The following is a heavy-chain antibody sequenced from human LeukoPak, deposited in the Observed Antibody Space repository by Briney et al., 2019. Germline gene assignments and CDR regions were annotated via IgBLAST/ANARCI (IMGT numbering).Heavy chain of an antibody. J-gene: IGHJ3*02. CDR3: ARATGYSSSSAFDI. CDR2: IDYTGNT. CDR1: GGSVSSSSYY. Sequence: PSETLSLTCTVSGGSVSSSSYYWGWIRQPPEKGLEWIGSIDYTGNTYYNPSLKSRLTISIDTSMNQFSLKLSSVTAADTAVYYCARATGYSSSSAFDIWGQGTMVTVSS. V-gene: IGHV4-39*01. D-gene: IGHD6-13*01.